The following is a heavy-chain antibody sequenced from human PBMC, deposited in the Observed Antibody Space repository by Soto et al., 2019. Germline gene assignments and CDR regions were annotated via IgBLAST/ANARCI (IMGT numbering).Heavy chain of an antibody. CDR1: GGSISSSSYY. CDR3: ASIYSSSAAH. CDR2: IYYSGST. Sequence: SETLSLTCTVSGGSISSSSYYWGWIRQPPGKGLEWIGSIYYSGSTYYNPSLKSRVTISVDTSKNQFSLKLSSVTAADTAVYYCASIYSSSAAHWGQGTLVTVSS. V-gene: IGHV4-39*01. J-gene: IGHJ4*02. D-gene: IGHD6-13*01.